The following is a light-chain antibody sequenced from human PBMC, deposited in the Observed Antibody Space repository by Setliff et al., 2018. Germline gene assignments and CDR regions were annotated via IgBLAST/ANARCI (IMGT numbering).Light chain of an antibody. V-gene: IGLV2-14*01. CDR1: SSDVGGYNY. J-gene: IGLJ1*01. CDR2: DVS. Sequence: QSVLTQPASVSGSPGQSITISCTGTSSDVGGYNYVSWYQQHPGKAPKLMIYDVSKRRSGVSNRFSGSKSGNTASLTISGLQAEDEADYYCSSYISSSTFVFGTGTKVTVL. CDR3: SSYISSSTFV.